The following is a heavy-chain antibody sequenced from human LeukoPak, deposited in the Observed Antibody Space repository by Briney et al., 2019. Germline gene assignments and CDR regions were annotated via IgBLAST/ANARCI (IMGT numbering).Heavy chain of an antibody. CDR2: ISYDGSNK. Sequence: GGSLRLSCAASGFTFSSYAMHWVRQAPGKGLEWVAVISYDGSNKYYADSVKGRFTISRDNSKNTLYLQMNSLRSEDTAVYYCARDWYNWNGTVSNWFDPWGQGTLVTVSS. CDR3: ARDWYNWNGTVSNWFDP. V-gene: IGHV3-30*04. CDR1: GFTFSSYA. D-gene: IGHD1-1*01. J-gene: IGHJ5*02.